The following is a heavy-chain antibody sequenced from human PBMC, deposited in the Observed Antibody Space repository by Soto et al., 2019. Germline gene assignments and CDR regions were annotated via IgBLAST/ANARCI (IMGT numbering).Heavy chain of an antibody. J-gene: IGHJ3*02. V-gene: IGHV1-24*01. CDR2: FDPEDGET. CDR3: ATRYGDFFADAFDI. CDR1: GYTLTELS. Sequence: ASVKVSCKVSGYTLTELSMHWVRQAPGKGLEWMGGFDPEDGETIYAQKFQGRVTMTEDTSTDTAYMELSSLRSEDTAVYYCATRYGDFFADAFDIWGQGTMVTVS. D-gene: IGHD4-17*01.